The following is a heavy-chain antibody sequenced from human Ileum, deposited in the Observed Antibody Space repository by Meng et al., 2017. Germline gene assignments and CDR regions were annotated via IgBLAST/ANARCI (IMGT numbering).Heavy chain of an antibody. Sequence: VQLVPPVSALTTPGASVKCASVATGATSARSWMAWVPRAPGPGLGWIGWIHTSTGNPTYAQGFTGRFGVDLDNSANTAHLQLDFLKSAETSVDSRAKGWWTSISALVDIWGQGTLVTVSS. D-gene: IGHD2-15*01. CDR1: GATSARSW. V-gene: IGHV7-4-1*01. J-gene: IGHJ5*02. CDR2: IHTSTGNP. CDR3: AKGWWTSISALVDI.